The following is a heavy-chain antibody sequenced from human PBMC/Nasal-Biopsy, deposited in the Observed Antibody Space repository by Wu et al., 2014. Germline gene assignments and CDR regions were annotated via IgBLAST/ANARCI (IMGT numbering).Heavy chain of an antibody. Sequence: TLSLTCVVSGGSVSSTNWWSWVRQSPGKGLEWIGEISPRGTTNYNPSLKSRITMSVDLSTNQFSLSLSSVTAGDTAVYYCVRARNNSGWFPFDYWGLGTLVSVSS. CDR3: VRARNNSGWFPFDY. CDR1: GGSVSSTNW. CDR2: ISPRGTT. J-gene: IGHJ4*01. D-gene: IGHD6-19*01. V-gene: IGHV4-4*02.